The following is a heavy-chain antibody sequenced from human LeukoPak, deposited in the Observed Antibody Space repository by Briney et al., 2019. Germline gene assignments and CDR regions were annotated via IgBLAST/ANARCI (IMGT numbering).Heavy chain of an antibody. CDR3: ARDRPYSSGWYGVGVVDY. D-gene: IGHD6-19*01. CDR2: ISAYNGNT. CDR1: GYTFTSYG. J-gene: IGHJ4*02. Sequence: GASVKVSCKASGYTFTSYGISWVRQAPGQGLEWMGWISAYNGNTNYAQKLQGRVTMTTDTSTSTAYMELRSLRSDDTAVYYCARDRPYSSGWYGVGVVDYWGQGTLITVSS. V-gene: IGHV1-18*01.